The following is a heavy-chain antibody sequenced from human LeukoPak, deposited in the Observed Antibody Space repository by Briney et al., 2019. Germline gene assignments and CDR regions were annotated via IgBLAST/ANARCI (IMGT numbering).Heavy chain of an antibody. J-gene: IGHJ4*02. V-gene: IGHV1-18*01. CDR2: ISAYNGNT. D-gene: IGHD3-3*01. Sequence: ASVKVSCKASGYTFTSYGISWVRQAPGQGPEWMGWISAYNGNTNHAQKLQGRVTMTTDTSTSTAYMELRSLRSDDTAVYYCARAYDFWSGYPSGDYWGQGTLVTVSS. CDR1: GYTFTSYG. CDR3: ARAYDFWSGYPSGDY.